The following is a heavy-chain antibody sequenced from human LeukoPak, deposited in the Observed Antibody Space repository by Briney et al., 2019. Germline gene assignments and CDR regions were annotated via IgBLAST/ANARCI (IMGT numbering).Heavy chain of an antibody. Sequence: ASVRVSCKASGYTFTSYDINWVRQATGQGLEWTGWMNPNSGNTGYAQKFQGRVTMTRNTSISTAYMELSSLRSEDTAVYYCALLVVAATPRYYYYMDVWGKGTTVTVSS. V-gene: IGHV1-8*01. J-gene: IGHJ6*03. CDR3: ALLVVAATPRYYYYMDV. CDR2: MNPNSGNT. D-gene: IGHD2-15*01. CDR1: GYTFTSYD.